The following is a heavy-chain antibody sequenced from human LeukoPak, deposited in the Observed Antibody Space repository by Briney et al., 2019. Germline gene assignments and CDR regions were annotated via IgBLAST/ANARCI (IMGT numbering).Heavy chain of an antibody. V-gene: IGHV3-53*01. CDR2: IYSGGST. Sequence: GGSLRLSCAASGFTVSSNYMSWVRQAPGKGLEGVSVIYSGGSTYYADSVKGRFTISRDNSKNTLYLQINSLRAEDTAVYYCARGRDDYSNYSPAYYYYMDVWGKGTTVTVSS. CDR1: GFTVSSNY. J-gene: IGHJ6*03. CDR3: ARGRDDYSNYSPAYYYYMDV. D-gene: IGHD4-11*01.